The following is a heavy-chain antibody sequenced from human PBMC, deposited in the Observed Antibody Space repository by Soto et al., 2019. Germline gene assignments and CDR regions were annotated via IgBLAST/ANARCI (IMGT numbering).Heavy chain of an antibody. V-gene: IGHV3-48*02. Sequence: GGSLRLSCAASGFTFSSYSMNWVRQAPGKGLEWVSYISSSSSTIYYADSVKGRFTISRDNAKNSLYLQMNSLRDEDTAVYYCAREEDELRFLETYYGMDVWGQGTTVTVSS. CDR3: AREEDELRFLETYYGMDV. D-gene: IGHD3-3*01. CDR2: ISSSSSTI. CDR1: GFTFSSYS. J-gene: IGHJ6*02.